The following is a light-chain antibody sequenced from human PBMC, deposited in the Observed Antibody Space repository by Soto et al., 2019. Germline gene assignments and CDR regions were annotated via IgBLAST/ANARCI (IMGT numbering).Light chain of an antibody. CDR1: QSVSSSY. Sequence: EIVLTQSPGTLSLSPGERATLSCRASQSVSSSYLAWYQQKPGQPPGLLISGASSRATAIPDRFSGSGSGTDFTLTISRLEPYDFAVYYCQQYGSSLFTFGPGTKVDAK. CDR2: GAS. V-gene: IGKV3-20*01. J-gene: IGKJ3*01. CDR3: QQYGSSLFT.